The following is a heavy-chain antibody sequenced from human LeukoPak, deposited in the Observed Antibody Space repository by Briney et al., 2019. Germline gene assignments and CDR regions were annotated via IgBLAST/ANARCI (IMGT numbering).Heavy chain of an antibody. Sequence: ASVKVSCKASGGTFSSYAISWVRQAPGQGLEWMGRIIPILGIANYAQKFQGRVTITADKSTSTAYMELSSLRSEDTAVYYCASSFDYDSSGYTLNPLRGNCAFDIWGQGTMVTVSS. V-gene: IGHV1-69*04. J-gene: IGHJ3*02. CDR3: ASSFDYDSSGYTLNPLRGNCAFDI. CDR1: GGTFSSYA. CDR2: IIPILGIA. D-gene: IGHD3-22*01.